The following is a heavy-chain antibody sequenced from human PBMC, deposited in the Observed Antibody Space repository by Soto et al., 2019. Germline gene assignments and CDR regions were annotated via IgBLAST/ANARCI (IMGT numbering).Heavy chain of an antibody. J-gene: IGHJ4*02. D-gene: IGHD3-10*01. CDR3: AKLSWASGSPYYFDY. CDR2: ISGSGGNT. V-gene: IGHV3-23*01. Sequence: VQLLESGGGLVQPAGSLRLSCTASGFTFSSYAMSWVRQAPGKALERVSAISGSGGNTYYAASVQGRFTISRENSKNTLSLQMNSLRAEDTAVYYCAKLSWASGSPYYFDYCGQGTLVAVSS. CDR1: GFTFSSYA.